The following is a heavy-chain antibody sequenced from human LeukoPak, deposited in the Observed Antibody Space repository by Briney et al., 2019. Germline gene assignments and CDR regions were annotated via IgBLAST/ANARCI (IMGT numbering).Heavy chain of an antibody. V-gene: IGHV1-69*01. CDR2: IIPIFGTA. CDR1: GGTFSSYA. Sequence: SVKVSCKASGGTFSSYAINWVRQAPGQGRDWMGGIIPIFGTANYAQKLQDGVTITADESTRTAYMELSSLRSEDTAIYYCASRLYCSNTRCRNFPFAYWGQGTLVTVSS. D-gene: IGHD2-2*01. J-gene: IGHJ4*02. CDR3: ASRLYCSNTRCRNFPFAY.